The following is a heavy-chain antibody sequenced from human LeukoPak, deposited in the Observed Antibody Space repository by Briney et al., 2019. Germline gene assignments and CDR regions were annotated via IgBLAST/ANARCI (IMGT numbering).Heavy chain of an antibody. CDR1: GYTFTDYY. D-gene: IGHD1-26*01. V-gene: IGHV1-2*02. CDR3: ARVGGSSPVGATSGYAFDI. Sequence: ASVKVSCKTSGYTFTDYYMHWVRQAPGQGLEWMGWINPNTGGTNYARKFQGRVTMTRDTSISTAYMELSRLRSDDTAVYYCARVGGSSPVGATSGYAFDIWGQGTMVTVSS. J-gene: IGHJ3*02. CDR2: INPNTGGT.